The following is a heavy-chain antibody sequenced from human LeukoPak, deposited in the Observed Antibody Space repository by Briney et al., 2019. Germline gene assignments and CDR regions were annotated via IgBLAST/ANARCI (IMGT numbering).Heavy chain of an antibody. J-gene: IGHJ4*02. V-gene: IGHV3-11*01. CDR3: AKDREKDLPAFDY. Sequence: PGGSLRLSCAASGFTFSDYYLSWIRQAPGQGLEWVSYISSSGSAIYYADSVKGRLTISRDNSKNTLYLQMNSLRAEDTAVYYCAKDREKDLPAFDYWGQGTLVTVSS. CDR1: GFTFSDYY. CDR2: ISSSGSAI.